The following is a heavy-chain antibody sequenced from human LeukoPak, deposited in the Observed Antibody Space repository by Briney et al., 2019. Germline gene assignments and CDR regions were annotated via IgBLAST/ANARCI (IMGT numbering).Heavy chain of an antibody. J-gene: IGHJ4*02. CDR3: GKDRRYYDTNPYFDY. V-gene: IGHV3-9*01. D-gene: IGHD3-22*01. CDR2: ISWNSGSI. CDR1: GFTFDDYA. Sequence: GGSLRLSCAASGFTFDDYAMHWVRHAPGKGLEWVSGISWNSGSIGYADSVKGRFTISRDNAKNSLYLQMNSLRAEDTALYYCGKDRRYYDTNPYFDYWGQGTLVTVSS.